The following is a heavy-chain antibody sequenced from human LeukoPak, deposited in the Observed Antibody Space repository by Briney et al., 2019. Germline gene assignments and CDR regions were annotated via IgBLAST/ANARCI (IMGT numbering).Heavy chain of an antibody. Sequence: SVKVSCKASGGTFSSYAISWVQQAPGQGLEWMGGIIPIFGTANYAQKFQGRVTITADESTSTAYMELSSLRSEDTAVYYCAIYPHYYGSGIPSDYWGQGTLVTVSS. D-gene: IGHD3-10*01. J-gene: IGHJ4*02. CDR1: GGTFSSYA. CDR2: IIPIFGTA. V-gene: IGHV1-69*01. CDR3: AIYPHYYGSGIPSDY.